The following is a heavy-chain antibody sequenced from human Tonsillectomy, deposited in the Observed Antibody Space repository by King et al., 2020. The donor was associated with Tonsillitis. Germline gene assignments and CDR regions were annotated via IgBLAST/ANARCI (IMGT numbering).Heavy chain of an antibody. CDR2: ISGSGGTT. CDR3: AKVVSRAMVYYFDY. V-gene: IGHV3-23*04. CDR1: GFTFSSSA. D-gene: IGHD5-18*01. J-gene: IGHJ4*02. Sequence: VQLVESGGGLVQPGGSLRLSCAASGFTFSSSAMAWVRQAPGKGLEWVSGISGSGGTTYYADSVKGRFTISRDKSKNTLYLQMNILGAEDTALYYCAKVVSRAMVYYFDYWGKGTLVTVSS.